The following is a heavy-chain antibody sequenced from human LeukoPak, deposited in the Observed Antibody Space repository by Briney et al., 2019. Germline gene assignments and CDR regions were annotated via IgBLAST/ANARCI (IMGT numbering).Heavy chain of an antibody. D-gene: IGHD3-22*01. CDR2: ISAYNGNT. J-gene: IGHJ4*02. CDR3: ARDGDYYDSSGYYED. Sequence: ASVKVSCKASGYTFTSYGISWVRQAPGQGLEWMGWISAYNGNTNYAQKLQGRVTMTTDTSTSTAYMELRSLRSDDTAVYYCARDGDYYDSSGYYEDWGQGTLVTVSS. V-gene: IGHV1-18*01. CDR1: GYTFTSYG.